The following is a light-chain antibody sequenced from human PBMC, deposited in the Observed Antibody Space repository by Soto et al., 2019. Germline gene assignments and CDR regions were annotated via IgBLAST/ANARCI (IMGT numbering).Light chain of an antibody. J-gene: IGLJ1*01. CDR2: DTT. Sequence: QAVVTQEPSLTVSPGGTVTLTCGSSTGAVTSGHYPYWFQQKPGQAPRTLIYDTTNKHSWTPARFSGSLLGGKAALTLSGAQPEDEAEYYCLLSYRAALLFGTGTKVTVL. V-gene: IGLV7-46*01. CDR3: LLSYRAALL. CDR1: TGAVTSGHY.